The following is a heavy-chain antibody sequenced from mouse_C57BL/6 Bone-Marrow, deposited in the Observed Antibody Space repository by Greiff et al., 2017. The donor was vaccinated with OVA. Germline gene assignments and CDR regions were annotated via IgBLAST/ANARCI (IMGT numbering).Heavy chain of an antibody. CDR1: GYTFTSYW. Sequence: VQLQQSGTELVKPGASVKLSCKASGYTFTSYWMHWVKQRPGQGLEWIGNINPRNGGTNYNEKFKSKATLTVDKSSSTAYMQLSSLTSEDSAVYYCARGYYGYYYAMDYWGQGTSVTVSS. D-gene: IGHD1-1*01. V-gene: IGHV1-53*01. J-gene: IGHJ4*01. CDR2: INPRNGGT. CDR3: ARGYYGYYYAMDY.